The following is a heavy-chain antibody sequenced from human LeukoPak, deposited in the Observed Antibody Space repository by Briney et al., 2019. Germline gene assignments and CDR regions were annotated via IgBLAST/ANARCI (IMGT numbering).Heavy chain of an antibody. J-gene: IGHJ1*01. CDR1: GGTFSSYA. CDR2: IIPILGIA. V-gene: IGHV1-69*04. D-gene: IGHD2-21*02. CDR3: ASLDCGGDCYRPEYFQH. Sequence: GASVKVSCKASGGTFSSYAISWVRQAPGQGLEWMGRIIPILGIANYPQKFQGRVTITADKSTSTAYMELSSLRSEDTAVYYCASLDCGGDCYRPEYFQHWGQGTLVTVSS.